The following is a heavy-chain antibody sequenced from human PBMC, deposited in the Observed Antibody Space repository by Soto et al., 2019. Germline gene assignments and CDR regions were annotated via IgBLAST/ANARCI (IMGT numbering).Heavy chain of an antibody. CDR1: GFTFSRYN. D-gene: IGHD6-6*01. CDR2: ISSSSSSI. J-gene: IGHJ4*02. Sequence: GGSLRLSCAASGFTFSRYNMNWVRQAPGKGLEWVSYISSSSSSIYYADSVKGRFTISRDNAKNSLYLQMNSLRAEDTAVYYCASGDLYSSWIWGQGTLVTVSS. CDR3: ASGDLYSSWI. V-gene: IGHV3-48*01.